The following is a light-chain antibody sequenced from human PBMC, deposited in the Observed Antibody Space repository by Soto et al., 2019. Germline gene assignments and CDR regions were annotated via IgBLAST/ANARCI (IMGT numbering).Light chain of an antibody. CDR3: QHFYTYPHT. CDR1: QGINII. CDR2: AAS. V-gene: IGKV1-9*01. J-gene: IGKJ2*01. Sequence: DIQLTQSPSFLSASVGDRVTITCRASQGINIILAWFQQKPGKAPNLLISAASTLQSGVPSRFSGSGSETEFTLTITSLQPEDSATYYCQHFYTYPHTFGQGTKVEV.